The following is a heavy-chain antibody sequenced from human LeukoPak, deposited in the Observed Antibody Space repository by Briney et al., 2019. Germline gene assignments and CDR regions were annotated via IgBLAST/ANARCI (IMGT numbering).Heavy chain of an antibody. CDR3: AKAYVDTAMVDAFDI. J-gene: IGHJ3*02. CDR1: GITFDDYA. CDR2: ISWNSGSI. Sequence: GGSLRLSCAASGITFDDYAMHWVRQAPGKGLEWVSGISWNSGSIGYADSVKGRFTISRDNAKNSLYLQMNSLRAEDTALYYCAKAYVDTAMVDAFDIWGQGTMVTVPS. V-gene: IGHV3-9*01. D-gene: IGHD5-18*01.